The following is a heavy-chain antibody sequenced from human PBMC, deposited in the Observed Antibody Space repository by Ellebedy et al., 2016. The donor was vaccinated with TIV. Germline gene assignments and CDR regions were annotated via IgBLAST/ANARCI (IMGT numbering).Heavy chain of an antibody. J-gene: IGHJ5*02. D-gene: IGHD2-2*01. V-gene: IGHV4-38-2*02. CDR2: IYHSGST. CDR3: ARGRDIVAIPAAPWGPNWFDP. Sequence: MPSETLSLTCTVSSHSISSGYYWGRIRQSPGKGLEWIGSIYHSGSTYYNPSLKSRVTISVDTSKNQFSLKLSSVTAADTAVYYCARGRDIVAIPAAPWGPNWFDPWGQGTLVTVSS. CDR1: SHSISSGYY.